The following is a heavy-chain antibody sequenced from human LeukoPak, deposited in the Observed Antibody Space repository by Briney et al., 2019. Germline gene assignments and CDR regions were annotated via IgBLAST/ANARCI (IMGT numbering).Heavy chain of an antibody. CDR3: ARDGALYSSSWYYGWFDP. D-gene: IGHD6-13*01. CDR2: ISSSSSYI. J-gene: IGHJ5*02. V-gene: IGHV3-21*01. CDR1: GFTFSSYS. Sequence: GGSLRLSCAASGFTFSSYSMNWVRQAPGKRLEWVSSISSSSSYIYYADSVKGRFTISRDNAKNSLYLQMNSLRAEDTAVYYCARDGALYSSSWYYGWFDPWGQGTLVTVSS.